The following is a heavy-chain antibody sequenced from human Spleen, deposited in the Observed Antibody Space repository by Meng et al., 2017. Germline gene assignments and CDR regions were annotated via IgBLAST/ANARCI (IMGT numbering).Heavy chain of an antibody. CDR1: GGSFSDYY. CDR2: INHSGST. Sequence: VPRKEGGAGLFKPAETLSITCVVSGGSFSDYYWSWIRQPPGKGLEWIGEINHSGSTNYNPSLESRATISVDTSQNNLSLKMRSVTAADTAVYYCARALVVAATFVHYNWFDPWGQGTLVTVSS. D-gene: IGHD2-15*01. CDR3: ARALVVAATFVHYNWFDP. J-gene: IGHJ5*02. V-gene: IGHV4-34*01.